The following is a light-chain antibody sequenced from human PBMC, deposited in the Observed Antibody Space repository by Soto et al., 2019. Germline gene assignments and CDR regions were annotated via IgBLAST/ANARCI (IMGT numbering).Light chain of an antibody. CDR1: SSNIGSHT. CDR2: GSN. Sequence: QSVLTQPPSASGTPGQSVTISCSGGSSNIGSHTVNWYQHLPGTAPKLLIYGSNQRPSGVPDRFSGAKSGTSASLASSGLQAEDEADYYCAAGDYSLDGYVVFGGGTKLTVL. V-gene: IGLV1-44*01. CDR3: AAGDYSLDGYVV. J-gene: IGLJ2*01.